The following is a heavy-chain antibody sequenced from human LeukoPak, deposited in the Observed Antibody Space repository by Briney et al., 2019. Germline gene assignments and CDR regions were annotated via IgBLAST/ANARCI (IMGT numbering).Heavy chain of an antibody. CDR1: PGITFSDYW. CDR2: IRQDGRGT. D-gene: IGHD6-19*01. Sequence: GRSLRLSCAASPGITFSDYWMNWARQGTRKGLAWVAIIRQDGRGTPNLDCGKGRFTISRDNAKSSVYLQINSLGAEDTAVYYGVGGIGWRPDYWGQGTLVTVSS. J-gene: IGHJ4*02. V-gene: IGHV3-7*03. CDR3: VGGIGWRPDY.